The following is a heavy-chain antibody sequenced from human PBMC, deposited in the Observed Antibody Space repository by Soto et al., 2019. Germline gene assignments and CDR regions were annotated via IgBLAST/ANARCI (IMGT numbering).Heavy chain of an antibody. CDR1: GFTFSFYA. CDR2: ISYNGRNK. CDR3: AKDPIPAVNRGSRFDS. J-gene: IGHJ5*01. Sequence: GGSLRLSCAASGFTFSFYAMHWVRQAPGKGLEWVAVISYNGRNKHYVDSVKGRFTISRDNSQDTLYLQMASLRTEDTAVYFCAKDPIPAVNRGSRFDSWGRGTLVTVS. D-gene: IGHD2-2*01. V-gene: IGHV3-30*18.